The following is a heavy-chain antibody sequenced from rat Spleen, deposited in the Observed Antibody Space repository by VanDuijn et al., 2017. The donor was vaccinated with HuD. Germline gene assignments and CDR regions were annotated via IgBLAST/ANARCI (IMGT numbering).Heavy chain of an antibody. J-gene: IGHJ2*01. Sequence: EVQVLESGGGLVQPGNSLKLSCATSGFTFSTAWMHWVRQSPEKQLEWVAQIKAKSNNYATYYAESVKGRFTISRDDSKSSVYLQMNSLKEEDTAIYYCTYNNYAYWGQGVMVTVSS. D-gene: IGHD1-10*01. CDR2: IKAKSNNYAT. V-gene: IGHV6-8*01. CDR3: TYNNYAY. CDR1: GFTFSTAW.